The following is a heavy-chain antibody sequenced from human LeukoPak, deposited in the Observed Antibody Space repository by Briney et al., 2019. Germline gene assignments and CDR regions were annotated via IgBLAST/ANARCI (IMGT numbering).Heavy chain of an antibody. V-gene: IGHV1-2*02. J-gene: IGHJ4*02. Sequence: GASVKVSCKASGYTFTGYYMHWVRQAPGQGLEWMGWINPNSGGTNYAQKFQGRVTMTRDTSIRTAYMELSRLRSDDTAVYYCARALYYYDSSGLGPDYWGQGTLVTVSS. CDR2: INPNSGGT. D-gene: IGHD3-22*01. CDR3: ARALYYYDSSGLGPDY. CDR1: GYTFTGYY.